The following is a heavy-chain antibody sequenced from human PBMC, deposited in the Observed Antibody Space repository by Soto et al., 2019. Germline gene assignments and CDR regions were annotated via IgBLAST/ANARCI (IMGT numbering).Heavy chain of an antibody. Sequence: SETLSLTCAVYGGSFSGYYWSWIRQPPGKGLEWIGEINHSGSTNYNPSLKSRVTISVDTSKNQFSLKLSSVTAADTAVYYCARRNDAFDIWGQGTMVTVSS. D-gene: IGHD1-1*01. CDR3: ARRNDAFDI. V-gene: IGHV4-34*01. CDR2: INHSGST. J-gene: IGHJ3*02. CDR1: GGSFSGYY.